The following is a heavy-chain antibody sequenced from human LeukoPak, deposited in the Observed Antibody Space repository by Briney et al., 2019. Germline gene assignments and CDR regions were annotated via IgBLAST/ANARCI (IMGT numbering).Heavy chain of an antibody. Sequence: SETLSLTCTVSGGSISSSSYHGGWIRQPPGKGLEWIGTIYYTGTTYYNPSLKTRVTISVDTSKNQFSLKLTPVTAADTAVYYCARHSRDGSDWRTFFDYWGQGTLVTVSS. J-gene: IGHJ4*02. D-gene: IGHD2-21*02. CDR1: GGSISSSSYH. CDR2: IYYTGTT. CDR3: ARHSRDGSDWRTFFDY. V-gene: IGHV4-39*01.